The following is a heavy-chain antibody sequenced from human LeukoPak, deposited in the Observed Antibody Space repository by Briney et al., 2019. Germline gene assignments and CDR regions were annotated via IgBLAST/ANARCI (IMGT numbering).Heavy chain of an antibody. V-gene: IGHV3-11*04. Sequence: GGSLRLSCAASGFTFSDYYMSWIRQAPGKGLEWVSYISGSGSYIYSADSVKGRFTISRDNAKNSLFLQMNSLRAEDTAVYYCAREEGGWSRMDVWGQGTTVTVSS. D-gene: IGHD3-16*01. J-gene: IGHJ6*02. CDR1: GFTFSDYY. CDR3: AREEGGWSRMDV. CDR2: ISGSGSYI.